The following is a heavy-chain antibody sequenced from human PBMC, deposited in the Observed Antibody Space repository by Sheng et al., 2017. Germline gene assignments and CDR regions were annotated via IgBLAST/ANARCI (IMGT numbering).Heavy chain of an antibody. CDR3: AKGWAYCGGDCYLY. CDR1: GFTFNTYA. CDR2: ISGGGGST. V-gene: IGHV3-23*04. J-gene: IGHJ4*02. Sequence: EVQLVESGGGLVQPGGSLRLSCAASGFTFNTYAMSWVRQAPGKGLEWVSTISGGGGSTYYEDSVKGRFTISRDNSNNTLYLQMNSLRAEDTAVYYCAKGWAYCGGDCYLYWGQGSLVTVSS. D-gene: IGHD2-21*01.